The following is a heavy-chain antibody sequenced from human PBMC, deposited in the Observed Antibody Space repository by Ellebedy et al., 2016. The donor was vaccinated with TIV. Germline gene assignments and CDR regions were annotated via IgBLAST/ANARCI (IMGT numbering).Heavy chain of an antibody. CDR2: IYSGGST. V-gene: IGHV3-53*01. D-gene: IGHD5-24*01. J-gene: IGHJ3*02. CDR1: GFTFSSYA. Sequence: GGSLRLSXAASGFTFSSYAMSWVRQAPGKGLEWVSVIYSGGSTYYADSVKGRFTISRDNSKNTLYLQMNSLRAEDTAVYYCATGVKMATIKGVTDAFDIWGQGTMVTVSS. CDR3: ATGVKMATIKGVTDAFDI.